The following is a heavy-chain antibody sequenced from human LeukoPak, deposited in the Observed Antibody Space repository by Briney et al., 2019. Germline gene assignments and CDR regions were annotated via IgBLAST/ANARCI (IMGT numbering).Heavy chain of an antibody. V-gene: IGHV3-30*04. J-gene: IGHJ4*02. D-gene: IGHD3-10*01. CDR2: ISFDESNK. CDR1: GFTFSSYA. Sequence: GGSLRLSCAVSGFTFSSYAMHWVRQAPGKGLEWVAVISFDESNKYYAEALKGRFTMFRDNSKNTPYLQMHSMRAADTAVYYCARDPLSITQRGYFEYWGQGTLVTVSS. CDR3: ARDPLSITQRGYFEY.